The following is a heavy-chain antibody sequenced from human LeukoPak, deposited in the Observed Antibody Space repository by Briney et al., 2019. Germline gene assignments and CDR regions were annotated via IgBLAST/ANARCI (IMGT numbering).Heavy chain of an antibody. J-gene: IGHJ4*02. V-gene: IGHV3-9*01. Sequence: GGSLRLSCAASGFTFDDYAMHWVRQAPGKGLEWVSGISWNSGSIGYADSVKGRFTISRDNAKNSLYLQMNSLRAEDTALYYCAKDRYSSGQAGLRWGQGTLVTVSS. CDR2: ISWNSGSI. CDR1: GFTFDDYA. CDR3: AKDRYSSGQAGLR. D-gene: IGHD6-19*01.